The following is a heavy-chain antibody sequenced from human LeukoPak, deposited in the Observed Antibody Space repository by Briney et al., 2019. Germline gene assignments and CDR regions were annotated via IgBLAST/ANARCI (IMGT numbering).Heavy chain of an antibody. CDR2: ISYDGSNK. Sequence: GGSLRLSCAASGFTFSSYAMHCVRQAPGKGLEWVAVISYDGSNKYYAGSVKGRFTISRDNSKNTLYLQMNSLRAEDMAVYYCARDGGTMVRGANDYWGQGTLVTVSS. J-gene: IGHJ4*02. CDR3: ARDGGTMVRGANDY. CDR1: GFTFSSYA. D-gene: IGHD3-10*01. V-gene: IGHV3-30*04.